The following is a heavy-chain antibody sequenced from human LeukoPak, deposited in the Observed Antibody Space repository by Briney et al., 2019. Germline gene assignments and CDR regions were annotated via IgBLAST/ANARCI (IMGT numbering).Heavy chain of an antibody. D-gene: IGHD3-10*01. V-gene: IGHV3-74*01. CDR2: INSDGSST. CDR1: GFTFSSYW. CDR3: ARKAGYYYGSGDY. Sequence: GGSLRLSCAASGFTFSSYWMHWVRQAPGKGLVWVSRINSDGSSTSYADSVKGRVTISRDNSKNTLYLQMNSLRAEDTAVYYCARKAGYYYGSGDYWGQGTLVTVSS. J-gene: IGHJ4*02.